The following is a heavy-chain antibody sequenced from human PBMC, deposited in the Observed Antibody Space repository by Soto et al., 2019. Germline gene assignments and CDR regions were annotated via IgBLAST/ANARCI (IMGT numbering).Heavy chain of an antibody. J-gene: IGHJ4*02. D-gene: IGHD3-22*01. CDR3: ARDHDSSGYYWYYFDY. Sequence: GGSLRLSCAASGFTFSSYAMHWVRQAPGKGLEWVAVISYDGSNKYYADSVKGRFTISRDNSKNTLYLQMNSLRAEDTAVYYCARDHDSSGYYWYYFDYWGQGTLVTVSS. CDR1: GFTFSSYA. CDR2: ISYDGSNK. V-gene: IGHV3-30-3*01.